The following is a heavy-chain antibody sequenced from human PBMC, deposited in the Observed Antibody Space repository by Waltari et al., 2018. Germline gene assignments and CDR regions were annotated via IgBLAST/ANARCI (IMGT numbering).Heavy chain of an antibody. J-gene: IGHJ6*03. V-gene: IGHV4-38-2*02. CDR2: IYHSGST. Sequence: QVQLQESGPGLVKPSETLSLTCTVSGYSISSGYYWGWIRPPPGKGLEWIGSIYHSGSTYYNPSLKSRVTISVDTSKNQFSLKLSSVTAADTAVYYCAGHLGRWLGSVGASMDVWGKGTTVTISS. CDR3: AGHLGRWLGSVGASMDV. D-gene: IGHD2-15*01. CDR1: GYSISSGYY.